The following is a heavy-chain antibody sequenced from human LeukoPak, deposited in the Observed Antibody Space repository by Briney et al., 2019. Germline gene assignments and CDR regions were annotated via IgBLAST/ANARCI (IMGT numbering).Heavy chain of an antibody. Sequence: GGSLRLSCAASGFTVSSNYMSWVRQAPGKGLEWVAVISYDGSNKYYADSVKGRFTISRDNSKNTLYLQMNSLRAEDTAVYYCAKIAAAGPGAFGIWGQGTMVTVSS. D-gene: IGHD6-13*01. CDR2: ISYDGSNK. CDR3: AKIAAAGPGAFGI. J-gene: IGHJ3*02. CDR1: GFTVSSNY. V-gene: IGHV3-30*18.